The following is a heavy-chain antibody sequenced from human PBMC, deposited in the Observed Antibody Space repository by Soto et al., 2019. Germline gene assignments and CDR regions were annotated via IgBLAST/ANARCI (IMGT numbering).Heavy chain of an antibody. CDR1: GVSISSSLYY. J-gene: IGHJ6*02. Sequence: PSETLSLTCSVSGVSISSSLYYWGWIRQPPGKGLEWIGSGHYSGSAYSNPSLQSRVTISVDTSKNQFSLKLSSVTAADTGIYYCARARITMVREVIKYNMDVWGQGTTVTVSS. D-gene: IGHD3-10*01. V-gene: IGHV4-39*07. CDR2: GHYSGSA. CDR3: ARARITMVREVIKYNMDV.